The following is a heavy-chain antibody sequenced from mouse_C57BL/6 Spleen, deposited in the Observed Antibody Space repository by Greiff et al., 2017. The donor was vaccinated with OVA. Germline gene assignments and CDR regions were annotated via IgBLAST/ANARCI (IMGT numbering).Heavy chain of an antibody. CDR1: GYSFTGYY. V-gene: IGHV1-42*01. J-gene: IGHJ4*01. CDR3: AAYYSNPYYAMDY. CDR2: INPSTGGT. D-gene: IGHD2-5*01. Sequence: EVKLMESGPELVKPGASVKISCKASGYSFTGYYMNWVKQSPEKSLEWIGEINPSTGGTTYNQKFKAKATLTVDKSSSTAYMQLKSLTSEDSAVYYCAAYYSNPYYAMDYWGQGTSVTVSS.